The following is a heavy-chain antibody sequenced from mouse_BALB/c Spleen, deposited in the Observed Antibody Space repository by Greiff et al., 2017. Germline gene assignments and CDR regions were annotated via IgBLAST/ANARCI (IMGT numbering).Heavy chain of an antibody. CDR1: GYTFTDYA. J-gene: IGHJ1*01. D-gene: IGHD1-1*01. V-gene: IGHV1S137*01. Sequence: QVQLQQSGAELVRPGVSVKISCKGSGYTFTDYAMHWVKQSHAKSLEWIGVISTYYGDASYNQKFKGKATMTVDKSSSTAYMELARLTSEDSAIYYCARSPYYGSSWWYFDVWGAGTTVTVSS. CDR2: ISTYYGDA. CDR3: ARSPYYGSSWWYFDV.